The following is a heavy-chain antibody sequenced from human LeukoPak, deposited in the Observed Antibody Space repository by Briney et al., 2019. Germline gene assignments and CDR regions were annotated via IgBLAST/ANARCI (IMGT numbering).Heavy chain of an antibody. V-gene: IGHV4-39*07. D-gene: IGHD3-16*01. CDR3: ARSLRSWFDP. CDR2: IYYSGST. J-gene: IGHJ5*02. CDR1: GGSISSSSYY. Sequence: SETLSLTCTVSGGSISSSSYYWGWIRQPPGKGLEWIGSIYYSGSTYYNPSLKSRVIISVDTSKNQFSLKLSSVTAADTAVYYCARSLRSWFDPWGQGTLVTVSS.